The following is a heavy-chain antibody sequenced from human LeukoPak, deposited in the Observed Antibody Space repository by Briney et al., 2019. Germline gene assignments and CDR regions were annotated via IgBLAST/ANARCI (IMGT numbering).Heavy chain of an antibody. Sequence: SVKVSCKASGGTFSSYAISWVRQAPGQGLEWMGGIIPIFGTANYAQKFQGRVTITADESTSTAYMELSSLSSVTAADTAVYYCARGVTVVAATPGDYWGRGTLVTVSS. D-gene: IGHD2-15*01. V-gene: IGHV1-69*13. CDR1: GGTFSSYA. CDR3: ARGVTVVAATPGDY. J-gene: IGHJ4*02. CDR2: IIPIFGTA.